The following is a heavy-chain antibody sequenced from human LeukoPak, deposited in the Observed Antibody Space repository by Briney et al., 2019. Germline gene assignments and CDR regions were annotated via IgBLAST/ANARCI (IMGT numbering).Heavy chain of an antibody. V-gene: IGHV4-61*10. CDR3: ARVSGAGYNSRGYFDY. J-gene: IGHJ4*02. Sequence: PSETLSLTCTVSGGSISSGSYYWSWIRQPAGKGLEWIGYIYYSGSTNYNPSLKSRVTISVDTSKNQFSLKLSSVTAADTAVYYCARVSGAGYNSRGYFDYWGQGTLVTVSS. CDR1: GGSISSGSYY. CDR2: IYYSGST. D-gene: IGHD5-24*01.